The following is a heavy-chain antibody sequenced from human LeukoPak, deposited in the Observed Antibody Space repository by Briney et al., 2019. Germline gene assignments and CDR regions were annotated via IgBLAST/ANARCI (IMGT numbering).Heavy chain of an antibody. CDR1: GFTFSSYA. V-gene: IGHV3-23*01. CDR2: ISGSGDST. CDR3: AKEGEMATIYYFDY. D-gene: IGHD5-24*01. J-gene: IGHJ4*02. Sequence: GGSLRLSCAASGFTFSSYAMSWVRQAPGKGLERVSVISGSGDSTYYADSVKGRFTISRDNSKNTLYLQMNSLRAEDTAVYYCAKEGEMATIYYFDYWGQGTLVTVSS.